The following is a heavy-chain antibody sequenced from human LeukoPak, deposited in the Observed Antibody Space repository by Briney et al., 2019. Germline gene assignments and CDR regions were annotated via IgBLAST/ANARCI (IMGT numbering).Heavy chain of an antibody. Sequence: SVKVSCKVSGGTFSNYAISWVRQAPGQGPEWMGGIIPTFGTTSYAQKFQGRVTITADESTSTVYMEVSSLRSEDTAVHYCAVQAHYEANFAPEFYYMDVWGEGTTVTVSS. D-gene: IGHD3-16*01. CDR2: IIPTFGTT. CDR3: AVQAHYEANFAPEFYYMDV. CDR1: GGTFSNYA. J-gene: IGHJ6*03. V-gene: IGHV1-69*13.